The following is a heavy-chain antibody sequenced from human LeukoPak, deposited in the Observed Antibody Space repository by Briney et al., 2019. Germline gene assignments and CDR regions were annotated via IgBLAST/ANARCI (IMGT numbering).Heavy chain of an antibody. J-gene: IGHJ3*02. V-gene: IGHV3-7*04. Sequence: PGGSLRLFCAASGFTFSSYWMSWVRQAPGKGLEWVANIKQDGSEKYYVDSVKGRFTISRDNAKNSLYLQMNSLRAEDTAVYYCARIGYGDKDDAFDIWGQGTMVTVSS. CDR1: GFTFSSYW. CDR3: ARIGYGDKDDAFDI. CDR2: IKQDGSEK. D-gene: IGHD4-17*01.